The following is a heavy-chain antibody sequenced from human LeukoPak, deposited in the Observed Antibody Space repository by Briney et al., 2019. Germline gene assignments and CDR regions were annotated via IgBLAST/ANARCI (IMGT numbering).Heavy chain of an antibody. V-gene: IGHV3-7*05. CDR2: INQDESEK. CDR1: GFTFSSFS. Sequence: PGGSLRLSCAASGFTFSSFSMSWVRQAPGKGLEWVANINQDESEKYYVDSVRGRFTISRDNAKNSLYLQMDSLRAEDTAVYFCARDLRTGAPDYFDSWGQGTLVTVSS. CDR3: ARDLRTGAPDYFDS. D-gene: IGHD1-14*01. J-gene: IGHJ4*02.